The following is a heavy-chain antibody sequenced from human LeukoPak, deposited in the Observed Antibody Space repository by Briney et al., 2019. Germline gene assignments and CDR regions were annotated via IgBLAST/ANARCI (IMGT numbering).Heavy chain of an antibody. CDR2: ISSSSSYK. CDR3: ARDSPMVRGENYYGMDV. CDR1: GFTFSSYS. Sequence: GGSLRLSCAASGFTFSSYSMNWVRQAPGKGLEWVSSISSSSSYKYYADSVKGRFTISRDNAKNSLYLQMNSLRAEDTAVYYCARDSPMVRGENYYGMDVWGQGTTVTVSS. J-gene: IGHJ6*02. D-gene: IGHD3-10*01. V-gene: IGHV3-21*01.